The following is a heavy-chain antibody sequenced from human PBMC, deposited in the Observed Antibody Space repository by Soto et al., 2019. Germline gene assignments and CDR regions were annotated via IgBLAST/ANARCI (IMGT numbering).Heavy chain of an antibody. D-gene: IGHD2-2*01. CDR2: IYSGGYT. J-gene: IGHJ4*02. CDR3: ATQPGGGGY. Sequence: EVQLVESGGGLIQPGGSLRLSCAVSGFTVSNNYMSWVRQAPGKGLEGVSVIYSGGYTAYGDSVKGRFTISRDNSKNTINPKRKSLRPDAGALYYGATQPGGGGYWGQGTLVTVSS. CDR1: GFTVSNNY. V-gene: IGHV3-53*01.